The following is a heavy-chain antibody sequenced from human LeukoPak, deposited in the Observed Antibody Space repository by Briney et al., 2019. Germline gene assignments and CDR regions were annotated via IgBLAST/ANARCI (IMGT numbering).Heavy chain of an antibody. D-gene: IGHD3-9*01. CDR3: ARRKIIRYFDRSCAFDI. J-gene: IGHJ3*02. CDR2: IYHSGST. CDR1: GYSISSGYY. V-gene: IGHV4-38-2*02. Sequence: PSETLSLTCTVSGYSISSGYYWGWIRQPPGKGLEWIGSIYHSGSTYYNPSLKSRVTISVDTSKNQFSLKLSSVTAADTAVYYCARRKIIRYFDRSCAFDIWGQGTMVTVSS.